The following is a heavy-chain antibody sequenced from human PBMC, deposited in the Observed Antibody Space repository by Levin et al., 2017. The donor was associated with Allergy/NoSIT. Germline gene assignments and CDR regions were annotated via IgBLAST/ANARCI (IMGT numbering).Heavy chain of an antibody. D-gene: IGHD6-6*01. V-gene: IGHV1-2*06. J-gene: IGHJ4*02. CDR3: ARALQLVRPFDY. Sequence: PMASVKVSCKASGYIFTDYYIHWVRLVPGQGLEWMGRINPTTGVTNSAKRFKGRLTVTRDTSISTAFLELSSLRSDDTAVYYCARALQLVRPFDYWGQGALVTVSS. CDR1: GYIFTDYY. CDR2: INPTTGVT.